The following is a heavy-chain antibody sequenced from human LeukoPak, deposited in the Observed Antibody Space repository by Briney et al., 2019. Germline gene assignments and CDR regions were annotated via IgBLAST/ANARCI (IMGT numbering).Heavy chain of an antibody. CDR1: GYTLTELS. V-gene: IGHV1-24*01. D-gene: IGHD5-18*01. J-gene: IGHJ6*03. Sequence: ASVKVSCKVSGYTLTELSMHWVRQAPGKGLEWMGGFDPEDGETIYAQKFQGRVTMTEDTSTDTAYMELSSLRSEDTAVYYCARARRYVDTAMATVYYYYYYMDVWGKGTTVTVSS. CDR3: ARARRYVDTAMATVYYYYYYMDV. CDR2: FDPEDGET.